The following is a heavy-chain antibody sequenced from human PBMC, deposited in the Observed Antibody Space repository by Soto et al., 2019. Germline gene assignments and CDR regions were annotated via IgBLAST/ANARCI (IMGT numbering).Heavy chain of an antibody. CDR2: INHSGRA. J-gene: IGHJ3*01. D-gene: IGHD6-19*01. CDR3: ARPRQPWHFAAFDV. Sequence: SETLSLTCGVYGGSLSDYYWSWIRQPAGRGLEWIGEINHSGRANHIPSLKSRVTISVDPSKNQFSLKLTSVTAADTAVYYCARPRQPWHFAAFDVWDQGTMVTVSS. V-gene: IGHV4-34*01. CDR1: GGSLSDYY.